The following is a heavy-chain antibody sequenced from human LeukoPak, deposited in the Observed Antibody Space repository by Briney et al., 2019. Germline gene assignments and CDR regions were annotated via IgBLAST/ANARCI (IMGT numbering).Heavy chain of an antibody. V-gene: IGHV3-23*01. CDR3: AKLGVPKTYKQQQRGTYYFDY. J-gene: IGHJ4*02. Sequence: GGSLRLSCAASGFTFSSYAMSRVRQAPGKGLEWVSAISGSGGSTYYADSVKGRFTISRDNSKNTLYLQMNSLRAEDTAVYYCAKLGVPKTYKQQQRGTYYFDYWGQGTLVTVSS. CDR2: ISGSGGST. D-gene: IGHD6-13*01. CDR1: GFTFSSYA.